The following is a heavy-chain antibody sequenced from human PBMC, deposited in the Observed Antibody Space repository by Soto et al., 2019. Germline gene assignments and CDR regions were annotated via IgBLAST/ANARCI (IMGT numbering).Heavy chain of an antibody. D-gene: IGHD3-3*01. V-gene: IGHV3-21*01. CDR2: ISSSSSYI. Sequence: GGSLRLSCAASGFTFSSYSMNWVRQAPGKGLEWVSSISSSSSYIYYADSVKGRFTISRDNAKNSLYLQMNSLRAEDTAVYYCASYTNYDFWSGYYKWGYYFDYWGQGTLVTVSS. CDR3: ASYTNYDFWSGYYKWGYYFDY. J-gene: IGHJ4*02. CDR1: GFTFSSYS.